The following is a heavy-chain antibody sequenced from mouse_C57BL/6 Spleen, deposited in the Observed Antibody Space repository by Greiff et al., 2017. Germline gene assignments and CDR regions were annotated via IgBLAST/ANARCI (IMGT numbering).Heavy chain of an antibody. CDR1: GYTFTSYW. D-gene: IGHD1-1*01. V-gene: IGHV1-59*01. CDR3: ARGAYGGSCYPDGYFDV. J-gene: IGHJ1*03. CDR2: IDPSDSYT. Sequence: QVQLQQPGAELVRPGTSVKLSCTASGYTFTSYWMHWVKQRPGQGLEWIGVIDPSDSYTNYNQKFKGKSTLTVDTSYSTAYMQLSSLTSEDSEVYYWARGAYGGSCYPDGYFDVWGTGTTVTVSS.